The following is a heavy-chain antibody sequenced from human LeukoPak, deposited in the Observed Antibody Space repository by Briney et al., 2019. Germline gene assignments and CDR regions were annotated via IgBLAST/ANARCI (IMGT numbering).Heavy chain of an antibody. CDR1: GGTFSSYA. CDR2: ISAYNGNT. D-gene: IGHD2/OR15-2a*01. J-gene: IGHJ3*02. V-gene: IGHV1-18*01. Sequence: ASVKVSCKASGGTFSSYAISWVRQAPGQGLEWMGWISAYNGNTNYAQKLQGRVTMTTDTSTSTAYMELRSLRSDDTAVYYCARTTELDAFDIWGQGTMVTVSS. CDR3: ARTTELDAFDI.